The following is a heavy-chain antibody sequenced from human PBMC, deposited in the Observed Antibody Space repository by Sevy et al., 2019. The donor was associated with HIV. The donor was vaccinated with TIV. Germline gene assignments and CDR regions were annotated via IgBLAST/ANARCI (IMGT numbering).Heavy chain of an antibody. V-gene: IGHV3-7*01. J-gene: IGHJ5*02. CDR1: GFTFSSYW. D-gene: IGHD3-16*01. Sequence: GGCLRLSCAASGFTFSSYWMNCIRQAPGKGLEWVANIKQDGSEKYYVDSVKGRFTISRDNANNSLYLEMNTLRAEDTTVYYCATSGGETWGQGTLVTVSS. CDR3: ATSGGET. CDR2: IKQDGSEK.